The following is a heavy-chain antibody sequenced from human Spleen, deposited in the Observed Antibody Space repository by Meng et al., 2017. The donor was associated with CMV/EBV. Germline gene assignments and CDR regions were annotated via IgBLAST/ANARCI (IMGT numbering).Heavy chain of an antibody. J-gene: IGHJ5*02. Sequence: GESLKISCAASGFTFSNAWMSWVRQAPGKGLEWVGRIKSKTDGGTTDYAAPVKGRFTISKDDSKNTLYLQMNSLKTEDTAVYYCTTDLYDFWSGYYGGWFDPWGQGTLVTVSS. CDR1: GFTFSNAW. V-gene: IGHV3-15*01. D-gene: IGHD3-3*01. CDR2: IKSKTDGGTT. CDR3: TTDLYDFWSGYYGGWFDP.